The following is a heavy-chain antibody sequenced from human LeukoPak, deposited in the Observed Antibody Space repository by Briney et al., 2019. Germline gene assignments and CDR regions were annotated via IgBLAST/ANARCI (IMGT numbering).Heavy chain of an antibody. V-gene: IGHV1-69*13. Sequence: SVKVSCKASGGTFSSYAISWVRQAPGQGLEWMGGIIPIFGTANYAQKFQGRVTITADESTSTAYMELSSLRSEDTAVYYCARESPTRIVGANFGFDYWGQGTLVTVSS. D-gene: IGHD1-26*01. CDR2: IIPIFGTA. J-gene: IGHJ4*02. CDR1: GGTFSSYA. CDR3: ARESPTRIVGANFGFDY.